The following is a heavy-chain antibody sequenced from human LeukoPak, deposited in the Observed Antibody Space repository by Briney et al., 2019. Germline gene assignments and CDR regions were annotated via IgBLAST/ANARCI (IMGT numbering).Heavy chain of an antibody. CDR1: GFTFSSYA. CDR3: AKSILAVPVNNYMDV. J-gene: IGHJ6*03. Sequence: GGSLRLSCAASGFTFSSYAMNWVRQAPGKGLEWVSIISAGGGSTYYADSVKGRFTISRDNSKNTLYLQMNSLRAEDTAVYYCAKSILAVPVNNYMDVWGKGTTVTVSS. D-gene: IGHD2-2*01. V-gene: IGHV3-23*01. CDR2: ISAGGGST.